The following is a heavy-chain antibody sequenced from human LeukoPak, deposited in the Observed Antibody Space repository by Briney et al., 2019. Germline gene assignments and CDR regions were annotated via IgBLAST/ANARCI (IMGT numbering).Heavy chain of an antibody. V-gene: IGHV4-34*01. Sequence: PSETLSLTCAVYGGPFSGYYWSWIRQPPGKGLEWIGEINHSGSTNYNPSLKSRVTISVDTSKNQFSLKLSSVTAADTAVYYWARKLGYCSSTSCSRRRYFDYWGQGTLVTVSS. CDR2: INHSGST. CDR1: GGPFSGYY. CDR3: ARKLGYCSSTSCSRRRYFDY. J-gene: IGHJ4*02. D-gene: IGHD2-2*01.